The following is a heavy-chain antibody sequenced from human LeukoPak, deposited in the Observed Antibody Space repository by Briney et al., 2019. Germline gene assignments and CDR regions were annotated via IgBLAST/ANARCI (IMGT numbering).Heavy chain of an antibody. V-gene: IGHV3-48*03. D-gene: IGHD3-10*01. CDR2: ISSSGSTI. J-gene: IGHJ5*02. CDR1: GFTFRSYE. CDR3: AREERWFGELFTWFDP. Sequence: PGGSLRLSCAASGFTFRSYEMNWVRQAPGKGLESGSYISSSGSTIYYADSVKGRFTISRDNAKNSLYLQMNSLRAEDTAVYYCAREERWFGELFTWFDPWGQGTLVTVSS.